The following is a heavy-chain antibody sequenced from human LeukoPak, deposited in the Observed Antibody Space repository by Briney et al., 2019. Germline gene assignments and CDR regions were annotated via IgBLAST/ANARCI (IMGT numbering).Heavy chain of an antibody. D-gene: IGHD4-17*01. CDR2: ISGSGGST. V-gene: IGHV3-23*01. J-gene: IGHJ4*02. Sequence: GGSLRLSCAASGFTFSSYAMSWVRQAPGKGLEWVSAISGSGGSTYYADSVKGRFTISRDNSKNTLYLQMNSLRAEDTAVYYCARESVAHYDQYYFDYWGQGSQVTVSS. CDR1: GFTFSSYA. CDR3: ARESVAHYDQYYFDY.